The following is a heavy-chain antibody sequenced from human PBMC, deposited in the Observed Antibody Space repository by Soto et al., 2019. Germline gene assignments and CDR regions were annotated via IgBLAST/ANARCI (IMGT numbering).Heavy chain of an antibody. Sequence: SVKVSCKASGGTFSSYAISWVRQAPGQGLEWMGGIIPIFGTANYAQKFQGRVTITADESTSTAYMELSSLRSEDTAVYYCARYGPGPVMDYDENDAFDIWGQGTMVTVSS. V-gene: IGHV1-69*13. CDR3: ARYGPGPVMDYDENDAFDI. CDR1: GGTFSSYA. D-gene: IGHD3-22*01. J-gene: IGHJ3*02. CDR2: IIPIFGTA.